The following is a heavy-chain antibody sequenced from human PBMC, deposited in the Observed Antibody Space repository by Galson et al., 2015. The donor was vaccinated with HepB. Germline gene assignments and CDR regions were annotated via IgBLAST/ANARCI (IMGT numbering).Heavy chain of an antibody. J-gene: IGHJ3*02. CDR2: ISYDGSNK. D-gene: IGHD3-16*01. Sequence: SLRLSCAASGFTFSSYAMHWVRQAPGKGLEWVAVISYDGSNKYYADSVKGRFTISRDNSKNTLYLQMNSLRAEDTAVYYCARDGPGGSTEGAFDIWGQGTMVTVSS. V-gene: IGHV3-30-3*01. CDR3: ARDGPGGSTEGAFDI. CDR1: GFTFSSYA.